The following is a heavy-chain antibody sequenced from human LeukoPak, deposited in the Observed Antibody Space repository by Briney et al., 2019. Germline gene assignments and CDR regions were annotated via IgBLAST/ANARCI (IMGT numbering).Heavy chain of an antibody. J-gene: IGHJ3*02. D-gene: IGHD1-26*01. Sequence: GGSLRLSCAASGFTFSSYAMNWVRQAPGKGLEWVSVISTGGTTYYADSVEGRFTISRDNSKSTLYLQMNSLRAEDTALYYCARGGDIVGDIRSAFDIWGPGTLVTVSS. CDR1: GFTFSSYA. CDR2: ISTGGTT. V-gene: IGHV3-23*03. CDR3: ARGGDIVGDIRSAFDI.